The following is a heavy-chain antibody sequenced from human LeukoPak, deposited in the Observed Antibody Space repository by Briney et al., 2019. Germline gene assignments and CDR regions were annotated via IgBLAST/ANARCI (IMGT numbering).Heavy chain of an antibody. V-gene: IGHV3-30*18. CDR1: GFTFSSYG. Sequence: GGSLRLSCAASGFTFSSYGMHWVRQAPGKGVEGVAVISYDGSNTYYADSVKSRFTISRDNSKNMLYLQMNSLRAEDTAVYYCAKPYYYGSRSYMDYWGQGTLVTVSS. CDR2: ISYDGSNT. J-gene: IGHJ4*02. D-gene: IGHD3-10*01. CDR3: AKPYYYGSRSYMDY.